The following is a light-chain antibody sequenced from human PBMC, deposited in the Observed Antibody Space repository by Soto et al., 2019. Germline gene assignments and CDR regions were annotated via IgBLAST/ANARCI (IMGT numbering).Light chain of an antibody. V-gene: IGLV2-14*01. CDR2: EVS. Sequence: QSALTQPASVSGSPGQSITISCTGTSGDVGGYNYVSWYQQHPGKVPKLIIYEVSKRPSGVSNRFSGPKSGNTASLTISGLQGEDESHYYCSSYTSDTTVLFGGGTKVTVL. CDR1: SGDVGGYNY. CDR3: SSYTSDTTVL. J-gene: IGLJ2*01.